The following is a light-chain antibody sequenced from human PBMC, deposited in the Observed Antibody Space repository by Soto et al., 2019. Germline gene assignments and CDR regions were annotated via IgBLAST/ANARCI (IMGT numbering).Light chain of an antibody. CDR1: SSDVGSYNL. Sequence: QSALTQPASVSGSPGQSITISCTGTSSDVGSYNLVSWYQQHPGKAPKLMIYEVTNRPSGVSGRFSGSKSGITASLSISGLQPEDEADYYCTSYSSSSPVLFGGGTKLTVL. V-gene: IGLV2-14*02. J-gene: IGLJ2*01. CDR2: EVT. CDR3: TSYSSSSPVL.